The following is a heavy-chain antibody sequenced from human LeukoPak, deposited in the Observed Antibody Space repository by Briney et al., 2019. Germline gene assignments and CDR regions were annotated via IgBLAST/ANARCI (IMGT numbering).Heavy chain of an antibody. J-gene: IGHJ4*02. CDR1: GYTFTVYY. V-gene: IGHV1-2*02. CDR3: ARDYGGSYFDY. CDR2: INPNSGGT. Sequence: GASVKVSCKASGYTFTVYYMHWVRQAPGQGLEWMGWINPNSGGTNYAQKFQGRVTMTRDTSISTAYMELSRLRSDDTAVYYCARDYGGSYFDYWGQGTLVSVSS. D-gene: IGHD1-26*01.